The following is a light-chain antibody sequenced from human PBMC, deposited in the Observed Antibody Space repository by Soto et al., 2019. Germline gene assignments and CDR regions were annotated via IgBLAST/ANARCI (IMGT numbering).Light chain of an antibody. V-gene: IGLV1-36*01. Sequence: QSVLTQPPSVSEAPRQRVTISCSGSSSNIGNNAVNWYQQLPGKAPKLLIYYDDLLPSGVSDRFSGSKSGTSASLAISGLQSEDEADYYCAAWDDSLNGQNYVFGTGTTVTVL. CDR3: AAWDDSLNGQNYV. CDR2: YDD. J-gene: IGLJ1*01. CDR1: SSNIGNNA.